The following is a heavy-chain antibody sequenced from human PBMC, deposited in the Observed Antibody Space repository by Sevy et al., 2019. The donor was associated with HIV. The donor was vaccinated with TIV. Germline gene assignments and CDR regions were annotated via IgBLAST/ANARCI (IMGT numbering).Heavy chain of an antibody. J-gene: IGHJ4*02. D-gene: IGHD1-26*01. CDR1: GFTFSSYW. CDR3: ARGSGGYQNDY. V-gene: IGHV3-74*01. CDR2: INSDGSST. Sequence: GGSLRLSCAASGFTFSSYWMHWVRQAPGKGLVWVSRINSDGSSTSYADSVKGRFTISRDNAKNTLYLQMNSLRAEDTAVYYCARGSGGYQNDYWGQGTLVTVSS.